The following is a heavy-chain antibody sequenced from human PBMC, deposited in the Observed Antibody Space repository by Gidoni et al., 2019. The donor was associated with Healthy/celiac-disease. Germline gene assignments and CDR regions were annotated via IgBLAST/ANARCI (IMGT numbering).Heavy chain of an antibody. V-gene: IGHV4-61*01. CDR3: ARVSLTYYYDSSGYYAGAFDI. J-gene: IGHJ3*02. CDR1: GGSVSSGSYY. Sequence: QVQLQESGPGLVKPSETLSLPCTVSGGSVSSGSYYWSWIRQPPGKGLEWIGYIYYSGSTNYNPSLKSRVTISVDTSKNQFSLKLSSVTAADTAVYYCARVSLTYYYDSSGYYAGAFDIWGQGTMVTVSS. D-gene: IGHD3-22*01. CDR2: IYYSGST.